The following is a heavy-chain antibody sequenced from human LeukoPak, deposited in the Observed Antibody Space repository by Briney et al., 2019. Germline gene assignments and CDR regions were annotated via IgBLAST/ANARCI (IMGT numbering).Heavy chain of an antibody. CDR1: GFTSSTYA. Sequence: SGGSLRLSCAASGFTSSTYAMNWVRQAPGKGLEWVSGMSGSGGGTYYADSVKGRFTISRDNSKNTLYLQMNSLRAEDTAVYYCAKAVGYFGYDAFDIWGRGTMVTVSS. CDR2: MSGSGGGT. V-gene: IGHV3-23*01. CDR3: AKAVGYFGYDAFDI. D-gene: IGHD2-21*01. J-gene: IGHJ3*02.